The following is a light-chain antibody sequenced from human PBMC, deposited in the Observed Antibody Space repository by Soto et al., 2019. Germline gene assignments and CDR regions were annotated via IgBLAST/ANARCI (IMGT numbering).Light chain of an antibody. CDR2: EVT. CDR1: SSDVGGYKY. J-gene: IGLJ2*01. Sequence: QSALTQPPSASGSPGQSVTISCTGTSSDVGGYKYLSWYQQHPGKAPKVIIYEVTKRPSGVPDRFSGSKSGNTASLTVSGLQAEDEADYYCSSYAGSNDYDVIFGGGTKLTVL. CDR3: SSYAGSNDYDVI. V-gene: IGLV2-8*01.